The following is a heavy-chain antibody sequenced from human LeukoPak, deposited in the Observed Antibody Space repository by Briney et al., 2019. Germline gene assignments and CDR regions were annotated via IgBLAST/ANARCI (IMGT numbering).Heavy chain of an antibody. V-gene: IGHV1-18*01. J-gene: IGHJ4*02. Sequence: ASVKVSCKASGYTFTSYGISWVRQAPGQGLEWLAWISVYNGNTNYAQKFQGRVTLTTDTFTSTAYMELRNLRSDDTAVYYCARDSTLAYLYYFDFWGQGTLVTVSS. CDR3: ARDSTLAYLYYFDF. CDR1: GYTFTSYG. D-gene: IGHD2-21*01. CDR2: ISVYNGNT.